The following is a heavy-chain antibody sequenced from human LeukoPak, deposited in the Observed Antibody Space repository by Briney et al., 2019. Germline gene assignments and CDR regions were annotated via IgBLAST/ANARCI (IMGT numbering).Heavy chain of an antibody. CDR2: IIPILGIA. Sequence: ASVKVSCKASGGTFSSYAIIWVRQAPGQRLEWMGRIIPILGIANYAQKFQGRVTSTADKSTSTAYMELTSVRSEDTAVYYCAREGYYGSGSYYPSAFDIWGQGTMVTVSS. CDR3: AREGYYGSGSYYPSAFDI. J-gene: IGHJ3*02. D-gene: IGHD3-10*01. CDR1: GGTFSSYA. V-gene: IGHV1-69*04.